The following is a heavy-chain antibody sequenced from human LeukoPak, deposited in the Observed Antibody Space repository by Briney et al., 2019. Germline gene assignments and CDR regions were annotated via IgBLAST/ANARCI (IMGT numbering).Heavy chain of an antibody. CDR1: GLNFDDSA. V-gene: IGHV3-43*02. CDR3: AKESGKFDY. Sequence: PGGSLRLSCVASGLNFDDSAMHWVRQAPGKGLEWVSLICADEGSTFSADSVKGRFSISRDNSKNSLYLQMNSLRSEDTAMYYCAKESGKFDYWGQGTLVAVSS. J-gene: IGHJ4*02. CDR2: ICADEGST.